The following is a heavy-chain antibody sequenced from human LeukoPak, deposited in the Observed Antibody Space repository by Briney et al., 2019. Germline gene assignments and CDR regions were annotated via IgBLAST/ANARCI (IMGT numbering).Heavy chain of an antibody. D-gene: IGHD6-19*01. CDR3: AKGSGSGWYGWFAP. J-gene: IGHJ5*02. V-gene: IGHV3-23*01. CDR1: GFSFSHSA. Sequence: GESLRLSCEASGFSFSHSAMYWVRQAPGKGLERVSSIEASGGATYYADSVNGRFTISRDNSKNTFYLQLNNLRADDTAVYFCAKGSGSGWYGWFAPWGQGALVTVSA. CDR2: IEASGGAT.